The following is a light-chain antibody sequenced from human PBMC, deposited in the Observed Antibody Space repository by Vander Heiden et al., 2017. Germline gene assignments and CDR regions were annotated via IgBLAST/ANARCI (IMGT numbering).Light chain of an antibody. Sequence: EIVLTQSPATLSLSPGESATLSCRASQSVSSYLTWYQQKPGQAPRLLIYGASNRATGIPARFSGSASGTDFTLTISSLDPEDFAVYYCQRRSNWPLTFGGGTKVEIK. CDR1: QSVSSY. V-gene: IGKV3-11*01. CDR2: GAS. J-gene: IGKJ4*01. CDR3: QRRSNWPLT.